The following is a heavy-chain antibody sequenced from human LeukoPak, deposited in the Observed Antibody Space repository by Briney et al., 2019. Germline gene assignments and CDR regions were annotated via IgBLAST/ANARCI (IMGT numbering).Heavy chain of an antibody. D-gene: IGHD4-17*01. J-gene: IGHJ3*02. CDR2: ISSSSSYI. CDR1: GFTFSSYS. Sequence: GGSLRLSCAASGFTFSSYSMNWVRQAPGKGLEWVSSISSSSSYIYYADSVKGRFTISRDNAKNSLYLQMNSLRAEDTAVYYCARALLDDYGDSAGAFDIWGQGTMVTVSS. CDR3: ARALLDDYGDSAGAFDI. V-gene: IGHV3-21*01.